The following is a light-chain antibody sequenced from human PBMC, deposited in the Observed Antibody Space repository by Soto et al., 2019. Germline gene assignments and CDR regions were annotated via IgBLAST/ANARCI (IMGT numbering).Light chain of an antibody. V-gene: IGKV3-11*01. Sequence: EIVLTQSPATLSLSPGERATLSCRASQSVSSYLAGYQQKPGQAPRLLIYYASNRATGIPARFSGSGSWTDFTLTISSLEPEDFAVYYCQQRSNWPPLTFGGGTKVEIK. J-gene: IGKJ4*01. CDR2: YAS. CDR3: QQRSNWPPLT. CDR1: QSVSSY.